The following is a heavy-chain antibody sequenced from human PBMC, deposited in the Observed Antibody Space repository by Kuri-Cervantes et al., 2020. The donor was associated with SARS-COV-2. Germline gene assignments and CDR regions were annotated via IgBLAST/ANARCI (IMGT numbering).Heavy chain of an antibody. V-gene: IGHV3-53*01. Sequence: LSLTCAVSGFTVGNNYMSWVRQAPGEGLEWVSIIHSSGSTYYADSVKGRFTISRDSSKNTLYLQMNSLRAEDTAVYYCAKGSSFNSGRGYFDYWGQGTLVTVSS. CDR1: GFTVGNNY. J-gene: IGHJ4*02. D-gene: IGHD6-19*01. CDR3: AKGSSFNSGRGYFDY. CDR2: IHSSGST.